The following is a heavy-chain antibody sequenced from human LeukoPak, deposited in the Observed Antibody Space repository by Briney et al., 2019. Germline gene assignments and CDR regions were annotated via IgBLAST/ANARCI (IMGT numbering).Heavy chain of an antibody. CDR3: ARATGDGYNPFDY. Sequence: SETLSLTCTVSGGSISSYYWSWIRQPPGKGLEGIGYIYYSGSTNYNPSLKSRVTISVDTSKNQFSLKLSSVTAADTAVYYCARATGDGYNPFDYWGQGTLVTVSS. CDR1: GGSISSYY. V-gene: IGHV4-59*01. D-gene: IGHD5-24*01. J-gene: IGHJ4*02. CDR2: IYYSGST.